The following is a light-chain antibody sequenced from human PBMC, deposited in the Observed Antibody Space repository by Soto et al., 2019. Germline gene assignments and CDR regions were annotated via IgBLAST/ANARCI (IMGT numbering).Light chain of an antibody. Sequence: QSVLTQPPSASASLGASVTLTCTLSSGYSNYKVDWYQQRPGKGPRFVMRVGTGGIVGSKGDGIPDRFSVVGSGLNRYLTIKNIQEEDESDYHCGADHGSGSNFVYVFGTGTKLTVL. CDR2: VGTGGIVG. J-gene: IGLJ1*01. CDR3: GADHGSGSNFVYV. V-gene: IGLV9-49*01. CDR1: SGYSNYK.